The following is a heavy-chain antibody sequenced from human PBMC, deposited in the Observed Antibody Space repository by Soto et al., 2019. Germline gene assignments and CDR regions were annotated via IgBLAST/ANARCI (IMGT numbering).Heavy chain of an antibody. CDR1: GFTFSSYA. CDR2: ISYDGSNK. CDR3: ARDRNVVVVPAAPYYDFWSGFFH. V-gene: IGHV3-30-3*01. Sequence: WRSLRLSCAASGFTFSSYAMHWFRQAPGKGLEWVAVISYDGSNKYYADSVRGRFTISRDNSKNTLYLQMNSLRAEDTAVYYCARDRNVVVVPAAPYYDFWSGFFHWGQGTLVTVSS. D-gene: IGHD3-3*01. J-gene: IGHJ4*02.